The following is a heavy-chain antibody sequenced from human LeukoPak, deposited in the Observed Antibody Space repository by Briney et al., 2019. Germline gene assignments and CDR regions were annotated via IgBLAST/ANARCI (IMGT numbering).Heavy chain of an antibody. D-gene: IGHD3-16*01. CDR2: IHTSGST. J-gene: IGHJ4*02. V-gene: IGHV4-4*07. Sequence: SETLSLTCTVSGGSISSYYWTWIRQPAGKGLEWIGRIHTSGSTNHNPSLKSRVTMSVDTSNNQFSLKLSSVTAADTAVYYCARDNDYVWGSDYWGQGTLVTVSS. CDR3: ARDNDYVWGSDY. CDR1: GGSISSYY.